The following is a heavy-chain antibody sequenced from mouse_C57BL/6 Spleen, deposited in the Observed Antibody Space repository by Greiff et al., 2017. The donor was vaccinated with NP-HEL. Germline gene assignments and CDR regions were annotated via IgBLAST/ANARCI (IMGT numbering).Heavy chain of an antibody. Sequence: VQLVESGAELVKPGASVKISCKASGYAFSSYWMNWVKQRPGKGLEWIGQIYPGDGDTNYNGKFKGKATLTADKSSSTAYMQLSSLTSEDSAVYFCARGGVTTPFAYWGQGTLVTVSA. CDR1: GYAFSSYW. D-gene: IGHD2-2*01. CDR2: IYPGDGDT. CDR3: ARGGVTTPFAY. V-gene: IGHV1-80*01. J-gene: IGHJ3*01.